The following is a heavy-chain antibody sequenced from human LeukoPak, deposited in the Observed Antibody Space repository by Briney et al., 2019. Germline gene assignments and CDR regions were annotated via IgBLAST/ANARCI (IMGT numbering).Heavy chain of an antibody. J-gene: IGHJ6*03. Sequence: SVKDSCKASGGTLSSYTISWVRQAPGQGLEWMGRIIPILGIANYAQKFQGRVTITADKSTSTAYMELSSLRSEDTAVYYCAREFRRYCSSTSCNLLDYYYMDVWGKGTTVTASS. CDR1: GGTLSSYT. D-gene: IGHD2-2*01. CDR2: IIPILGIA. CDR3: AREFRRYCSSTSCNLLDYYYMDV. V-gene: IGHV1-69*04.